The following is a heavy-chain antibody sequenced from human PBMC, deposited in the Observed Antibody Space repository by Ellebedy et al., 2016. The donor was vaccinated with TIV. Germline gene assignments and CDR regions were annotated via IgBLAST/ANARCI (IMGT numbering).Heavy chain of an antibody. Sequence: GESLKISXRGSGYSFASYWIVWVRQKPGKGLECMGIIYPGDSDTRYSPSFQGQVTISADKSISTAYLQWSSLEASDTAMYYCARLQRGYSYGPFDYWGQGTLVTVSS. V-gene: IGHV5-51*01. CDR2: IYPGDSDT. J-gene: IGHJ4*02. CDR3: ARLQRGYSYGPFDY. CDR1: GYSFASYW. D-gene: IGHD5-18*01.